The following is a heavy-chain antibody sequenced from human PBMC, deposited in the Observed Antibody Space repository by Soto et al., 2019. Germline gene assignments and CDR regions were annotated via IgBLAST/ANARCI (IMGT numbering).Heavy chain of an antibody. CDR3: ARRYSSSWSPGGDAFDI. D-gene: IGHD6-13*01. CDR1: GYTFTSHG. V-gene: IGHV1-18*01. CDR2: ISAYNGNT. Sequence: ASVKVSCKASGYTFTSHGISWVRQAPGQGLEWMGWISAYNGNTNYAQKLQGRVTMTTDTSTSTAYMELSSLRSEDTAVYYCARRYSSSWSPGGDAFDIWGQGTMVTVSS. J-gene: IGHJ3*02.